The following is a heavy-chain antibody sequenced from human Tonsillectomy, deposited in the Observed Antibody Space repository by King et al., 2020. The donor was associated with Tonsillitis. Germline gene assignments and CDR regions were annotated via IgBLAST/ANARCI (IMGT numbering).Heavy chain of an antibody. CDR3: ARDWSTYCGGDCYSGGFDP. D-gene: IGHD2-21*02. CDR2: IIPIFDTA. Sequence: VQLVQSGAEVKKPGSSVKVSCKASGGAFSSYAFSWVRQAPGQGLEWMGGIIPIFDTANFAPQFHGRVTLTADKSTSTAYMGLSSLRSEDTAVYYCARDWSTYCGGDCYSGGFDPWGQGTLVTVSS. CDR1: GGAFSSYA. V-gene: IGHV1-69*06. J-gene: IGHJ5*02.